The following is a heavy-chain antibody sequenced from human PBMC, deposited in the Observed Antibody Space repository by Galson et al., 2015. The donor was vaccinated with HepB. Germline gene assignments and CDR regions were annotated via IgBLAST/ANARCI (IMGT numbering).Heavy chain of an antibody. CDR3: ASEGGNYADWFDP. CDR1: GGTFSSYA. D-gene: IGHD4-11*01. J-gene: IGHJ5*02. Sequence: SVKVSCKASGGTFSSYAISWVRQAPGQRLEWMGWINAGNGNTKYSQKFQGRVTITRDTSASTAYMELSSLRSEDTAVYYCASEGGNYADWFDPWGQGTLVTVSS. V-gene: IGHV1-3*01. CDR2: INAGNGNT.